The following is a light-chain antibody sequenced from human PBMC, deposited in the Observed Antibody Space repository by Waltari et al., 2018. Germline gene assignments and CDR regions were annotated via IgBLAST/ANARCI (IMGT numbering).Light chain of an antibody. V-gene: IGLV3-25*03. J-gene: IGLJ3*02. CDR3: QSADSSGTSQV. Sequence: SYELTQPPSVSVSPGQTARITCSGDAFPKQYAYWYQQKPGQAPVLVIYKDSERPSGIPERFAGSSSGTTVTLTISGVQAEDEADYYCQSADSSGTSQVFGGVTKLTVL. CDR2: KDS. CDR1: AFPKQY.